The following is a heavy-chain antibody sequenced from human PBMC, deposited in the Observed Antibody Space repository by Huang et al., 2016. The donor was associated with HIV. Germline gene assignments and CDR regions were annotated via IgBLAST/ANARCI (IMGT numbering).Heavy chain of an antibody. D-gene: IGHD4-17*01. CDR2: GRSNGFGGAS. CDR1: GFIFNDFA. V-gene: IGHV3-49*03. J-gene: IGHJ6*03. CDR3: SPTGDDYFYHYMDV. Sequence: VESGGDSVQSGGSLRLSCRGSGFIFNDFAINWFRQSPSKGLEGIGFGRSNGFGGASKRAPSVKDRFSVSRDEAKHVAFLQMENLQVDDTAVYYCSPTGDDYFYHYMDVWGNGTTV.